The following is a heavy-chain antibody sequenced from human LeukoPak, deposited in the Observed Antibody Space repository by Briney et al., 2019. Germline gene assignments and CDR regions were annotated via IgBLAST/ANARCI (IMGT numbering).Heavy chain of an antibody. CDR1: GYTLTELS. V-gene: IGHV1-24*01. CDR3: ATHPLYSGSYSFDY. D-gene: IGHD1-26*01. J-gene: IGHJ4*02. CDR2: FDPEDGET. Sequence: ASVKVSCKVSGYTLTELSMHWVRQAPGKGLEWMGGFDPEDGETIYAQKFQGRVTMTEDTSTDTAYMELSSLRSEDTAVYYCATHPLYSGSYSFDYWGQGTLVTVSS.